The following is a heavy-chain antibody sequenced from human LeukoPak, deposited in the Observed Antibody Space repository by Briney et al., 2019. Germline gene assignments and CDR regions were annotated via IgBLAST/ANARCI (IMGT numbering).Heavy chain of an antibody. D-gene: IGHD3-10*01. CDR2: SKHSGGT. Sequence: SKTLSLTCAVYGGSFSGYYWSWIRQPPGKGLEWIGESKHSGGTNYNPSLKSRVTISVDTSKNQFSLKLSSVTAADTAVYYCARGQWEVRGIIITHFDYWGQGTLVTVSS. CDR1: GGSFSGYY. CDR3: ARGQWEVRGIIITHFDY. V-gene: IGHV4-34*01. J-gene: IGHJ4*02.